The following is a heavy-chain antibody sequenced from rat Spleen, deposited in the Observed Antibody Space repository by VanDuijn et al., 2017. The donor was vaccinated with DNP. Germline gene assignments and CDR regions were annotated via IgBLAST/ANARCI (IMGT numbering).Heavy chain of an antibody. CDR2: INPDGGSA. Sequence: EVQLVESGGDLVQPGRSLKLSCAASGFTFSNYDMAWVRQAPTKGLEWIASINPDGGSAYYRDSVKGRFTISRDNAKSTLYLQMDSLRSEDTATYYCARLIGWDYFDYWGQGVMVTVSS. V-gene: IGHV5-25*01. CDR1: GFTFSNYD. CDR3: ARLIGWDYFDY. J-gene: IGHJ2*01.